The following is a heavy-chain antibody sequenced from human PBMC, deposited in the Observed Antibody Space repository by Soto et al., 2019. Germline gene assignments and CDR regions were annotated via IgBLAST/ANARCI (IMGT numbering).Heavy chain of an antibody. D-gene: IGHD3-22*01. V-gene: IGHV4-30-4*01. CDR2: IYYSGST. CDR1: GGSISSGDYY. J-gene: IGHJ4*02. CDR3: ARDLGDYYDSSGSLFDY. Sequence: PSETLSLTXTVSGGSISSGDYYWSWIRQPPGKGLEWIGYIYYSGSTYYNPSLKSRVTISVDTSKNQFSLKLSSVTAADTAVYYCARDLGDYYDSSGSLFDYWGQGTLVTVSS.